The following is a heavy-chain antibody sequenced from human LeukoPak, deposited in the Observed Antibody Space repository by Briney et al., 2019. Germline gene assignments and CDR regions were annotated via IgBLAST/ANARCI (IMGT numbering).Heavy chain of an antibody. CDR3: AKSSYYDSSGYYREYYFDY. J-gene: IGHJ4*02. V-gene: IGHV3-23*01. Sequence: PGGSLRLSCVSSGFSFSNYAMSWVRQAPGKGLEWVSSVSGSGGSTYYADSVKGRFTISRDNSKSTLFLQMNSLRAEDTAVYYCAKSSYYDSSGYYREYYFDYWGQGTLVTVSS. CDR1: GFSFSNYA. CDR2: VSGSGGST. D-gene: IGHD3-22*01.